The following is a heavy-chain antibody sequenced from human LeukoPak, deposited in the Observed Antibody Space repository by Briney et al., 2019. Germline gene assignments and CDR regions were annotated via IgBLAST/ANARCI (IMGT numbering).Heavy chain of an antibody. Sequence: PGGSLRLSCAASGFTFSSYSMNWVRQAPGKGLEWVSSISSSSSYIYYADSVKGRFTISRDNAKNSLYLQMNSLRAEDTAVYYCAREGMVRGRTVYYYYGMDVWGQGTTVTVSS. CDR2: ISSSSSYI. CDR1: GFTFSSYS. V-gene: IGHV3-21*01. CDR3: AREGMVRGRTVYYYYGMDV. D-gene: IGHD3-10*01. J-gene: IGHJ6*02.